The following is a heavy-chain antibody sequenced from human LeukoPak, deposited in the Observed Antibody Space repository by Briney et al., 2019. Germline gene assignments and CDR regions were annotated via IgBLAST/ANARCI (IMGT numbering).Heavy chain of an antibody. D-gene: IGHD2-21*01. J-gene: IGHJ4*02. CDR3: ARHARMRRLDY. V-gene: IGHV4-34*01. CDR1: GGSFSGYY. Sequence: PSETLSLTCAVYGGSFSGYYWSWIRQPPGKGLEWIGEINHSGSTNYNPSLKSRVTISVDTSKNQFSLKLSSVTAADTAVYYCARHARMRRLDYWGQGTLVTVSS. CDR2: INHSGST.